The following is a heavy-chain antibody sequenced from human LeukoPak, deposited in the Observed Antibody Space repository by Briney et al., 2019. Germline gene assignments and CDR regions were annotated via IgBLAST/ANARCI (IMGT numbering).Heavy chain of an antibody. V-gene: IGHV3-30*15. CDR2: MSLDGSSI. Sequence: GGSLRLSCVASGCAFNTQAMHWVRQAPGKGLEWLAVMSLDGSSIYYADSVRGRFTISRDNSKNTLFLQMSSLRVEDTAVYYCARDRGKLRYLDLWGQGTLLTVSS. J-gene: IGHJ4*02. CDR1: GCAFNTQA. D-gene: IGHD3-9*01. CDR3: ARDRGKLRYLDL.